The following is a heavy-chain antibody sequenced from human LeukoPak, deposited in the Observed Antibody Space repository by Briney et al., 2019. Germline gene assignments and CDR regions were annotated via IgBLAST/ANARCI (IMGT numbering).Heavy chain of an antibody. Sequence: SETLSLTCAVYGGSFSGYYWSWIRQPPGKGLEWIGEINHSGSTNYNPSLKSRVTISVDTSKNQFSLKLSSVTAADTAVYYCASHYYDFWSGYYWGQGTLVTVCS. CDR3: ASHYYDFWSGYY. D-gene: IGHD3-3*01. J-gene: IGHJ4*02. CDR1: GGSFSGYY. CDR2: INHSGST. V-gene: IGHV4-34*01.